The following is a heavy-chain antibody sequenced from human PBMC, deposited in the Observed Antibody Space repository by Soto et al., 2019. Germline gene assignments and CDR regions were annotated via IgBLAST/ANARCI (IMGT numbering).Heavy chain of an antibody. CDR1: GGSISSYY. D-gene: IGHD3-16*02. CDR3: ARDSPLGDYDYIWGSYRPYYYYMDV. CDR2: IYYSGST. J-gene: IGHJ6*03. V-gene: IGHV4-59*01. Sequence: SETLSLTCTVSGGSISSYYWSWIRQPPGKGLEWIGYIYYSGSTNYNPSLKSRVTISVDTSKNQFSLKLSSVTAADTAVYYCARDSPLGDYDYIWGSYRPYYYYMDVWGKGTTVTVSS.